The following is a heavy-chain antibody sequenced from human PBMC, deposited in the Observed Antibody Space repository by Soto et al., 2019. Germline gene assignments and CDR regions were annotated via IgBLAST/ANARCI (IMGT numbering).Heavy chain of an antibody. Sequence: SETLSLTCSVSGGSISGSYWSWIRQSPGKGLERLGYVYYTGSTNYSPSLGSRVSISVDTSKNEFSLRLSSVTAADTAVYFCARSVAVPGAHIDYWGQGTQVTVSS. CDR1: GGSISGSY. V-gene: IGHV4-59*01. D-gene: IGHD6-19*01. CDR2: VYYTGST. J-gene: IGHJ4*02. CDR3: ARSVAVPGAHIDY.